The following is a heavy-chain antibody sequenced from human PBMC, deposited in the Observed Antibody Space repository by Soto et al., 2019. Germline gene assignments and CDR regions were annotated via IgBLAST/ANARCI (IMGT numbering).Heavy chain of an antibody. CDR2: IYVGGDT. CDR3: ARDIRGYGAHY. D-gene: IGHD2-15*01. Sequence: PGGSLRLSCAASGFIVSNNYMSWVRQAPGKGLEWVSIIYVGGDTYHADSVKGRFTISRDNSKNTLYLQMNSLRAEDTAVYYCARDIRGYGAHYWGQGTLVTVSS. V-gene: IGHV3-66*01. CDR1: GFIVSNNY. J-gene: IGHJ4*01.